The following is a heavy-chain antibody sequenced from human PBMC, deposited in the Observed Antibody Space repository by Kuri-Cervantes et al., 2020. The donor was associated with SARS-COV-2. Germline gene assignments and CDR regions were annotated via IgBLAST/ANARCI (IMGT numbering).Heavy chain of an antibody. V-gene: IGHV3-48*03. Sequence: GGSLRLSCAASGFTFSSYEMNWVRQAPGEGLEWLSYISRSGSSLYYADSVKGRFTISRDNAKNSLYLQMNSLRAEDTAVYYCTTDMEEVRFWSGYPGYWGQGTLVTVSS. CDR2: ISRSGSSL. CDR1: GFTFSSYE. J-gene: IGHJ4*02. D-gene: IGHD3-3*01. CDR3: TTDMEEVRFWSGYPGY.